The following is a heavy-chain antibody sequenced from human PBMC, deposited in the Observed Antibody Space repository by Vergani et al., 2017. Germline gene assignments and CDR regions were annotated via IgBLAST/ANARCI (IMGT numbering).Heavy chain of an antibody. D-gene: IGHD3-22*01. CDR3: AHEGGGDYDSSGYYQVLAFDI. CDR2: IFSNDEK. V-gene: IGHV2-26*01. J-gene: IGHJ3*02. Sequence: QVTLKESGPVLVKPTETLTLTCTVSGFSLSNARMGVSWIRQPPGKALEWLAHIFSNDEKSYSTSLKSRLTISKDTSKSQVVLTMTNMDPVDTATYYCAHEGGGDYDSSGYYQVLAFDIWGQGTMVTVSS. CDR1: GFSLSNARMG.